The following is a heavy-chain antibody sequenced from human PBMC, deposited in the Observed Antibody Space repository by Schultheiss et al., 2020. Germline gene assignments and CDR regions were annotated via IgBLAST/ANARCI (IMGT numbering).Heavy chain of an antibody. Sequence: SETLSLTCTVSGGSISSSSYYWGWIRQPPGKGLEWIGSIYYSGSTYYNPSLKSRVTISVDTSKNQFSLKLSSVTAADTAVYYCARGRVAAPGAGANYYYYYYRDVWGKGTTVSVSS. CDR2: IYYSGST. CDR3: ARGRVAAPGAGANYYYYYYRDV. J-gene: IGHJ6*03. D-gene: IGHD6-6*01. CDR1: GGSISSSSYY. V-gene: IGHV4-39*01.